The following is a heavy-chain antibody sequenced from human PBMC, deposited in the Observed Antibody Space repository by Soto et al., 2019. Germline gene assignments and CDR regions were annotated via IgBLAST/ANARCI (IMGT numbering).Heavy chain of an antibody. CDR3: ARMTYYYDSSGYYYEGDVYYFDY. CDR2: IYHSGST. CDR1: GGSISSSNW. Sequence: SETLSLTCAVSGGSISSSNWWSWVRQPPGKGLEWIGEIYHSGSTNYNPSLKSRVTISVDKSKNQFSLKLSSVTAADTAVYYCARMTYYYDSSGYYYEGDVYYFDYWGQGTLVTVSS. J-gene: IGHJ4*02. D-gene: IGHD3-22*01. V-gene: IGHV4-4*02.